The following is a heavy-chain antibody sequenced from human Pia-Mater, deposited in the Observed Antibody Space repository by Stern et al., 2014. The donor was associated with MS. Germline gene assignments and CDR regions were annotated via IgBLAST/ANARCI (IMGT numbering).Heavy chain of an antibody. D-gene: IGHD2-21*01. Sequence: QVQLVESGAEVKRPGSSVKVSCTASGGTFNNYAMNWVRQAPGQGLVWMGGIIPMFGTANQTPPFQGRVTFTADKSTNTAFMDLRSLRSADTAVYYCVLQTLGAAYWGQGTPVIVSS. CDR1: GGTFNNYA. CDR2: IIPMFGTA. J-gene: IGHJ4*02. CDR3: VLQTLGAAY. V-gene: IGHV1-69*06.